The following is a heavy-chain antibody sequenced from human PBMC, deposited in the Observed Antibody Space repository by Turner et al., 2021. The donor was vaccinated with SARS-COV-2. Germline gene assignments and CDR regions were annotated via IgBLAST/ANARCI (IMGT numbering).Heavy chain of an antibody. CDR2: ISVGGDTT. CDR3: AKGSGGSSWYYFDS. CDR1: GFTFSSSG. D-gene: IGHD6-13*01. J-gene: IGHJ4*02. V-gene: IGHV3-23*01. Sequence: EVQLLESGGGLVQPGGSLRLSCAASGFTFSSSGMSWVRQAPGKGLEWVSIISVGGDTTFYGDSVKGRFTISRDNSRNTLFLQMNSLRAEDTAVYYCAKGSGGSSWYYFDSWGQGTLVTVSS.